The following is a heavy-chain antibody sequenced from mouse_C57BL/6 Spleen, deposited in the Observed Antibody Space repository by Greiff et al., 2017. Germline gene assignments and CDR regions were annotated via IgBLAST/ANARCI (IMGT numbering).Heavy chain of an antibody. CDR2: INPYNGGT. CDR1: GYTFTDYY. V-gene: IGHV1-19*01. CDR3: ARDGYYAMDY. Sequence: EVQLQQSGPVLVKPGASVKMSCKASGYTFTDYYMNWVKQSHGKSLEWIGVINPYNGGTSYNQKFKGKATLTGDKSSSTAYMELNSLTSEDSAVYYCARDGYYAMDYWGQGTSVTVSS. D-gene: IGHD2-3*01. J-gene: IGHJ4*01.